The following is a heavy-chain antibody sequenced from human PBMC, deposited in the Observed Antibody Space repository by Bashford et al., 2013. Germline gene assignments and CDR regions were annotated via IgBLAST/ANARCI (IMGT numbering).Heavy chain of an antibody. D-gene: IGHD2-15*01. V-gene: IGHV5-51*01. CDR1: GYRFTTSW. J-gene: IGHJ4*02. CDR2: IFPGDSDV. Sequence: ESLKISCKGSGYRFTTSWIAWVRHVPGKGLEWMGIIFPGDSDVRYSPSFQGQVTMSADKSLSTAYLQWSSLKASDSALYYCARLGEYRSGGTSYAGGFFDYWGQGILVTVSS. CDR3: ARLGEYRSGGTSYAGGFFDY.